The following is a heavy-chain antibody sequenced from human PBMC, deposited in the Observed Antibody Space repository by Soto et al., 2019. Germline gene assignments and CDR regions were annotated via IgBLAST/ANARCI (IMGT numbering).Heavy chain of an antibody. CDR1: GDSIGRFY. J-gene: IGHJ6*04. D-gene: IGHD1-26*01. CDR3: ARDLSGTGLDI. CDR2: VSSTGGV. V-gene: IGHV4-4*07. Sequence: QLQLHESGPGLVKPSETLSLTCNVYGDSIGRFYLSWIRQSAGKGLEWIGRVSSTGGVTYNPALKCRVTISLDRSNNHVALEMNSVTAADTAVYFWARDLSGTGLDIWGRGTRVSVAS.